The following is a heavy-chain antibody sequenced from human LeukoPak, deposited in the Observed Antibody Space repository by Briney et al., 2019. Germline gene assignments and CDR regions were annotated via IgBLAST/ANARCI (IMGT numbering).Heavy chain of an antibody. CDR3: ARDTWSGSRRRYYFDY. Sequence: ASVKVSCKASGYTFTSYYMHWVRQAPGQGLEWMGIINPSGGSTSYAQKFQGRVTMTRDTSTSTVYVELSSLRSEDTAVYYCARDTWSGSRRRYYFDYWGQGTLVTVSS. D-gene: IGHD3-3*01. CDR1: GYTFTSYY. CDR2: INPSGGST. J-gene: IGHJ4*02. V-gene: IGHV1-46*01.